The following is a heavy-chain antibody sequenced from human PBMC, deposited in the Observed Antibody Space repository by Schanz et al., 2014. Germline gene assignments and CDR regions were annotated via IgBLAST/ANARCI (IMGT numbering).Heavy chain of an antibody. CDR3: AKSQGSSFDS. V-gene: IGHV3-23*01. Sequence: EVQLLESGGGLIQPGGSLRLSCAASGFTFSSYAMSWVRQAPGKGLEWVSAISGSGGSTYYADSVKGRFTISRDNSKNTLYLQMNSLRAGDAAVYYCAKSQGSSFDSWGQGTLVTVSS. CDR2: ISGSGGST. D-gene: IGHD6-13*01. J-gene: IGHJ4*02. CDR1: GFTFSSYA.